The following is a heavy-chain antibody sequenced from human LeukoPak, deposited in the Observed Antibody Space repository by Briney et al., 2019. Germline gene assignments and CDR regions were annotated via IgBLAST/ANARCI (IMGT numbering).Heavy chain of an antibody. V-gene: IGHV3-21*01. CDR2: ISSSSSYI. J-gene: IGHJ4*02. CDR3: ARDKAAAGPLDY. D-gene: IGHD6-13*01. Sequence: GGSLRLSCAASGFTFSSYSMNWVRQAPGKGLEWVSSISSSSSYIYYADSAKGRFNISRDNAKNSLYLQMNSLRAEDTAVYYCARDKAAAGPLDYWGQGTLVTVSS. CDR1: GFTFSSYS.